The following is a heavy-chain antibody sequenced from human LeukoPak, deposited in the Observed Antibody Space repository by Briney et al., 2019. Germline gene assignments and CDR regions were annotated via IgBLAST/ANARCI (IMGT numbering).Heavy chain of an antibody. CDR2: INPNSGGT. CDR1: GYTFTGYY. V-gene: IGHV1-2*02. CDR3: ARWQDSSGGVDY. J-gene: IGHJ4*02. Sequence: ASVKVSCKASGYTFTGYYMHWVRQAPGQELEWMGWINPNSGGTNYAQKFQGRVTMTRDTSISTAYMELSRLRSDDTAVYYCARWQDSSGGVDYWGQGTLVTVSS. D-gene: IGHD6-19*01.